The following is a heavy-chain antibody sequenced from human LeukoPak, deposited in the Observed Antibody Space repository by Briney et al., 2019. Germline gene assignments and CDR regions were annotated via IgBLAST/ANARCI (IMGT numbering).Heavy chain of an antibody. CDR3: KSGGAAPGSFDY. J-gene: IGHJ4*02. V-gene: IGHV3-7*01. D-gene: IGHD1-1*01. CDR2: IKYDGNEE. CDR1: GFTFSSYW. Sequence: GGSLRLSCAASGFTFSSYWMSWMRQAPGKGLEWVANIKYDGNEEYYVDSVKGRFTISRDNAKNSLYLQLDSLRVEDTAVYYCKSGGAAPGSFDYWGQGTLVTVSP.